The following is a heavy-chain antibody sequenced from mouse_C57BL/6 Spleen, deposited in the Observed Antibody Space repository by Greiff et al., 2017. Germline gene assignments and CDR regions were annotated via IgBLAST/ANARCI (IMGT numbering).Heavy chain of an antibody. Sequence: EVNLVESGGGLVQPGGSLKLSCAASGFTFSDYYMYWVRQTPEKRLEWVAYISNGGGSTYYPDTVKGRFTISRDNAKNTLYLQMSRLKSEDTAMYYCARQGGKEDYYYAMDYWGQGTSVTVSS. CDR2: ISNGGGST. D-gene: IGHD2-13*01. CDR3: ARQGGKEDYYYAMDY. CDR1: GFTFSDYY. V-gene: IGHV5-12*01. J-gene: IGHJ4*01.